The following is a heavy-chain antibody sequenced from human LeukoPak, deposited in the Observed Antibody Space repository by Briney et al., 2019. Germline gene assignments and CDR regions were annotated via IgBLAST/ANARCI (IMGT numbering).Heavy chain of an antibody. V-gene: IGHV3-53*01. CDR3: ARAPTVTGSYYYYYMDV. CDR1: GFTVSSNY. J-gene: IGHJ6*03. CDR2: ICSGGST. Sequence: GGSLRLSCAASGFTVSSNYMSWVRQAPAKGLERVSVICSGGSTYYADSVKGRFTISRDNSKNALYLQMNSLRAEDTAVYYCARAPTVTGSYYYYYMDVWGKGTTVTVSS. D-gene: IGHD4-11*01.